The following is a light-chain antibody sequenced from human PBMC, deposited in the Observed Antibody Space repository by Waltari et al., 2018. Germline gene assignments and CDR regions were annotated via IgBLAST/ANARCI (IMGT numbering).Light chain of an antibody. J-gene: IGLJ3*02. V-gene: IGLV1-44*01. Sequence: QSVLTQPPSASGTPGQRVTIPCSGSLSNIASNTVHCYRQLPGTAPKLLIYVDNQRPSGVPDRFSGSQSGTAVSLDCSGLQAADEADYYCAGWDDSLSGPVFGGGTKLTVL. CDR2: VDN. CDR3: AGWDDSLSGPV. CDR1: LSNIASNT.